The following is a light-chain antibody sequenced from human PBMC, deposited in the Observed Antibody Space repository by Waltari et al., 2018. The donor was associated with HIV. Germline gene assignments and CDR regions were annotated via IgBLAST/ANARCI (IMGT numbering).Light chain of an antibody. CDR3: GTWDGSLNVWV. CDR2: DNT. CDR1: SSNIGNNF. Sequence: QSVLTQPPSVSAASGQKVTISCSGSSSNIGNNFVSWYQQLPGIAPKLLIYDNTKRPSGNHDRFSGSKSGTSATLAITGLQTGDEADYYCGTWDGSLNVWVFGGGTKVTV. J-gene: IGLJ3*02. V-gene: IGLV1-51*01.